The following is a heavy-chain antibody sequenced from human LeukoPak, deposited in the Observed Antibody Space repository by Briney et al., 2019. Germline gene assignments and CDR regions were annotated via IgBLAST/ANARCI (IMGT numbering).Heavy chain of an antibody. CDR2: IYYSGST. Sequence: MSSETLSLTCTVSGGSISSYYWSWIRQPPGKGLEWIGYIYYSGSTYYNSSLKSRVTISVDTSKNQFSLKLSSVTASDTAIYYCASTKLGYSSGWHWGQGTLVTVSS. V-gene: IGHV4-59*08. CDR3: ASTKLGYSSGWH. CDR1: GGSISSYY. J-gene: IGHJ4*02. D-gene: IGHD6-19*01.